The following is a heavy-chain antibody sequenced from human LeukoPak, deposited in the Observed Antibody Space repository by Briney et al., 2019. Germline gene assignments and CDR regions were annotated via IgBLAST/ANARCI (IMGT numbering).Heavy chain of an antibody. J-gene: IGHJ3*02. Sequence: GASVKVSCKASGYTFTGYYMHWVRQAPGQGLEWMGWINPNSGGTNYAQKFQGRVTMTRDTSISTAYMELSRLRSDDTAVYYCATRSYSGSPLGAFDIWGQGTMVTVSS. D-gene: IGHD1-26*01. CDR2: INPNSGGT. V-gene: IGHV1-2*02. CDR1: GYTFTGYY. CDR3: ATRSYSGSPLGAFDI.